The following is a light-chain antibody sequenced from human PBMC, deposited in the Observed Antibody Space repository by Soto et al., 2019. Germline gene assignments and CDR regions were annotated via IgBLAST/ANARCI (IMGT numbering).Light chain of an antibody. V-gene: IGKV3-20*01. Sequence: EIVLTQSRGTLSLSPGERAIFSCRVSQSVGSNLLAWYQQKRGQAPRLLIYGASNRATGIPDRFSGSGSGTDFTLTIGRLEPEDFAVYYCQQYNTSPRTFGQGTKVDNK. J-gene: IGKJ1*01. CDR2: GAS. CDR3: QQYNTSPRT. CDR1: QSVGSNL.